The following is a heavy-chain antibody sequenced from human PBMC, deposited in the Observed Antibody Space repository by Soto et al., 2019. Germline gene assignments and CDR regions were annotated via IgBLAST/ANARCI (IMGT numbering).Heavy chain of an antibody. CDR2: INHSGST. CDR3: ARGQRYFDWLLWAFDY. V-gene: IGHV4-34*01. Sequence: QVQLQQWGAGLLKPSETLSLTCAVYGGSFSGYYWSWIRQPPGKGLEWIGEINHSGSTNYNPSLMSRVTISVDTSKNQYSLKLSSVTAADTAVYYCARGQRYFDWLLWAFDYWGQGTLVTVSS. D-gene: IGHD3-9*01. CDR1: GGSFSGYY. J-gene: IGHJ4*02.